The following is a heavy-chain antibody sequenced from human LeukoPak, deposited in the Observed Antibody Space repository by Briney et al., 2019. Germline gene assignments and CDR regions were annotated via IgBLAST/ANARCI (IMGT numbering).Heavy chain of an antibody. CDR3: AKDQGFSYYYLDY. Sequence: GGSLRLSCVASGFTYNSHAMSWVRQAPGKGLEWVSGISANGANTYYTDSVRGRFTISRDNSKNTVYQQMSSLSAEDTAIYYCAKDQGFSYYYLDYWGQGILVTVSS. V-gene: IGHV3-23*01. D-gene: IGHD5-18*01. CDR1: GFTYNSHA. CDR2: ISANGANT. J-gene: IGHJ4*02.